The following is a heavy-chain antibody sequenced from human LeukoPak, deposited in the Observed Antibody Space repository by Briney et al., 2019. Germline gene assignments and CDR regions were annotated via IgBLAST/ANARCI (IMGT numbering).Heavy chain of an antibody. V-gene: IGHV3-48*02. CDR3: ATLHEH. CDR1: GFTLSGFS. CDR2: ITSNSSTI. J-gene: IGHJ4*02. Sequence: PGGSLRLSCAASGFTLSGFSMNWVRQAPGKGLEWVSFITSNSSTITYADSVRGRFTISRDNAKNSLYLQMNGLRDEDTAVYYCATLHEHWGQGTLVTVSP.